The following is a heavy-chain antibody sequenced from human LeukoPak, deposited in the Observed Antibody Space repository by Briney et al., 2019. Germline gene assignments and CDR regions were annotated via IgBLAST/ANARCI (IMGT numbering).Heavy chain of an antibody. V-gene: IGHV4-34*01. CDR3: ARHRRDGYNFDY. Sequence: SETLSLTCAVYGGSFSGYYWSWIRQPPGKGLEWIGEINHSGSTNYNPSLKSRVTISVDTSKNQFSLKLSSVTAADTAVYYCARHRRDGYNFDYWGQGTLVTVSS. J-gene: IGHJ4*02. CDR2: INHSGST. D-gene: IGHD5-12*01. CDR1: GGSFSGYY.